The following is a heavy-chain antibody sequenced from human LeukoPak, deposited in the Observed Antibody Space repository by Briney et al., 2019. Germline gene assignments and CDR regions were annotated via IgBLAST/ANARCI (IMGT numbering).Heavy chain of an antibody. Sequence: ASVPVSCQASRYTFIGYFMHWLRQPPGQGVAGMGWINPSTGDTTYAQKFQHRVTLTKVTSISTAYMDLSSLRSDDTAVYYCASGYYGSSGNLDPWGQGTLVAVPS. CDR2: INPSTGDT. CDR1: RYTFIGYF. D-gene: IGHD3-22*01. CDR3: ASGYYGSSGNLDP. V-gene: IGHV1-2*02. J-gene: IGHJ5*02.